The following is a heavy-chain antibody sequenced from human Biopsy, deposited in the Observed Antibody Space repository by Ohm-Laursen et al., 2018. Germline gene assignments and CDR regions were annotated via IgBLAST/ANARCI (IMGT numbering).Heavy chain of an antibody. CDR2: INPTGGTT. CDR1: GYSFTKYY. J-gene: IGHJ6*02. D-gene: IGHD3-9*01. V-gene: IGHV1-46*01. CDR3: ARDETGSSVFGPYYYGMDV. Sequence: ASVTASCKASGYSFTKYYINWVRQAPGQGLEWMGIINPTGGTTSYAEKFQGRVTLTRDTSTGTVYLELNSLIYEDTALYYCARDETGSSVFGPYYYGMDVWGQGTTVTVSS.